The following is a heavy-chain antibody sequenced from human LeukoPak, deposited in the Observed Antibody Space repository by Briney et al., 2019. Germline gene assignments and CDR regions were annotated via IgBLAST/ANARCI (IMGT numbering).Heavy chain of an antibody. V-gene: IGHV3-30-3*01. Sequence: PGGSLRLSCAASGFTFSSYAMHWVRQAPGKGLEWVAVISYDGSNKYYADSVKGRFTISRDDSKNTLYLQMNSLRAEDTAVYYCAKDAGPKLRFLEWLFFLWGQGTLVTVSS. J-gene: IGHJ4*02. D-gene: IGHD3-3*01. CDR2: ISYDGSNK. CDR3: AKDAGPKLRFLEWLFFL. CDR1: GFTFSSYA.